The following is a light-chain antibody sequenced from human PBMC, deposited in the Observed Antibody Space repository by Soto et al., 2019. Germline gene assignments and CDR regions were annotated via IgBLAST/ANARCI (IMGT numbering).Light chain of an antibody. J-gene: IGKJ3*01. CDR1: QGISNY. CDR2: GAS. V-gene: IGKV1-27*01. Sequence: IQMTQSPSSLSASVGDRVSITCRASQGISNYLAWYQQRPGKVPKLLIYGASTLQAGVPSRFSGSRSGTDFTLNISSLQPEDVATYYCQKYSSAPFTFGPGTKVDL. CDR3: QKYSSAPFT.